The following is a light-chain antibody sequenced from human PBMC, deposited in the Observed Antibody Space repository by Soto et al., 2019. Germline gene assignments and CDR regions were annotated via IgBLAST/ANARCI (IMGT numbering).Light chain of an antibody. J-gene: IGKJ3*01. Sequence: EIVSTQSPGTLSLSPGERATLSCRASQSVSVNSLAWYQQKGGQAPRLLIYAASTRATGVPDRFSGTGSGTDFALTISRLETDDSAVYYCQQYGGSPFTFGPGTKVDSK. V-gene: IGKV3-20*01. CDR2: AAS. CDR3: QQYGGSPFT. CDR1: QSVSVNS.